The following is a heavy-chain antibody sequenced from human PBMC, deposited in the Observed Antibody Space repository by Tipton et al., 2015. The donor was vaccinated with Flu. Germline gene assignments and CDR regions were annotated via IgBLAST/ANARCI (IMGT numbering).Heavy chain of an antibody. Sequence: QLVQSGVEVKKPGASVKVSCKASGYTFTNFGITWVRQAPGQGLEWMGWISGYNGDTNYAEKLQGRVTMTTDASTHTAYMELRSLKSDDTAMYYGARDRGSYNIHLEYHYYSGMDVWGQGTTVTVSS. V-gene: IGHV1-18*01. CDR1: GYTFTNFG. D-gene: IGHD1-26*01. CDR3: ARDRGSYNIHLEYHYYSGMDV. CDR2: ISGYNGDT. J-gene: IGHJ6*02.